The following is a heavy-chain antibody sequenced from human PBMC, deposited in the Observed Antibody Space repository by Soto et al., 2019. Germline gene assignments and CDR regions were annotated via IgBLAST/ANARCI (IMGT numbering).Heavy chain of an antibody. V-gene: IGHV3-30*18. CDR1: GFTFSSYG. CDR2: ISYDGSNK. D-gene: IGHD3-3*01. Sequence: GGSLRLSCAASGFTFSSYGMHWVRQAPGKGLEWVAVISYDGSNKYYADSVKGRFTISRDNSKNTLYLQMNSLRAEDTAVYYCAKDSRGHWAQTIFGPPGPWGQGTLVTVSS. CDR3: AKDSRGHWAQTIFGPPGP. J-gene: IGHJ5*02.